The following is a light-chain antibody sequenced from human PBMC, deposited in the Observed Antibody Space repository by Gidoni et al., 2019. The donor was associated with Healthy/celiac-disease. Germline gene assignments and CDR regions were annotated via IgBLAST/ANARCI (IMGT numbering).Light chain of an antibody. Sequence: DIVMTQSPDSLAVSLGDRATINCKSSQSVLYSSNNKNYLAWYQQKPGQPPKLLIYWASTRESGVPDRFSGSGSGTDFPLTISSLKAEDVAVYYCQQYYSTPPTFGQGTKVEIK. CDR2: WAS. V-gene: IGKV4-1*01. CDR1: QSVLYSSNNKNY. J-gene: IGKJ1*01. CDR3: QQYYSTPPT.